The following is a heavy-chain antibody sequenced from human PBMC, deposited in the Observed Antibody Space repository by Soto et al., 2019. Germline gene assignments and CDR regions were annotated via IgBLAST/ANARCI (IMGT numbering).Heavy chain of an antibody. D-gene: IGHD6-13*01. CDR2: INPNSGGT. Sequence: ASVKVSCKASGYTFTGYYMHWVRQAPGQGLEWMGWINPNSGGTNYAQEFQGRVTMTRDTSISTAYMELSRLRSDDTAVYYCARSLPPSDSSSWYLVYYYYGMDVWGQGTTVTVSS. CDR1: GYTFTGYY. V-gene: IGHV1-2*02. J-gene: IGHJ6*02. CDR3: ARSLPPSDSSSWYLVYYYYGMDV.